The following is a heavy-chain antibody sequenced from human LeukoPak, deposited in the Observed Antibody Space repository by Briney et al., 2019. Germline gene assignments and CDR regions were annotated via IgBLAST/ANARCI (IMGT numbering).Heavy chain of an antibody. CDR3: ARDRTNFDY. CDR2: INGDGSDT. D-gene: IGHD1-1*01. J-gene: IGHJ4*02. CDR1: GFTFSSYW. Sequence: GGSLRLSCAASGFTFSSYWMHWVRQAPGKGLVWVSCINGDGSDTNYADSVKGRFTISRDNAKSTLYLQMNSLRAEDTAVYYCARDRTNFDYWGQGTLVTVSS. V-gene: IGHV3-74*01.